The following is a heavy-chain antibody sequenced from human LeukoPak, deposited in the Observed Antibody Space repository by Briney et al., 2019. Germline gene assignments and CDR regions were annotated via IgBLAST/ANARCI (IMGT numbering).Heavy chain of an antibody. CDR1: GGSISNGGYY. D-gene: IGHD1-26*01. CDR2: INHSGST. Sequence: KPSETLSLTCTVSGGSISNGGYYWGWIRQPPGKGLEWIGEINHSGSTNYNPSLKSRVTMPVDTSKNQFSLKMSSVTAADTAVYYCARVRRIVGATLSPYFDYWGQGTLVTVSS. V-gene: IGHV4-39*07. CDR3: ARVRRIVGATLSPYFDY. J-gene: IGHJ4*02.